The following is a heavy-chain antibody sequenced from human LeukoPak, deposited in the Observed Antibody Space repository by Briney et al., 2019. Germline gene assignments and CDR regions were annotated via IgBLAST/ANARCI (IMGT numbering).Heavy chain of an antibody. J-gene: IGHJ3*02. CDR2: INWNGGST. D-gene: IGHD3-22*01. Sequence: GGSLRLSCAASGFTFDDYGMSWVRQAPGKGLEWVSGINWNGGSTGYADSVKGRFTISRDNAKNSLYLQMNSLRAEDTAVYYCARGGYYDTADAFDIWGQGTMVTVSS. V-gene: IGHV3-20*04. CDR1: GFTFDDYG. CDR3: ARGGYYDTADAFDI.